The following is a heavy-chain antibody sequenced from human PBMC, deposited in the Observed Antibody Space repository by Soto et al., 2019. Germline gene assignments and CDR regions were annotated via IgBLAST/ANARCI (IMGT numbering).Heavy chain of an antibody. J-gene: IGHJ4*02. CDR3: AKAPGEYDILTGYFDY. D-gene: IGHD3-9*01. CDR1: GFTFSSYA. V-gene: IGHV3-23*01. CDR2: ISGSGGST. Sequence: EVQLLESGGGLVQPGGSLRLSCAASGFTFSSYAMSWVRQAPGKGLEWVSAISGSGGSTYYADSVKGRFTISRDNSKNTLYLQMNSRRAEDTAVYYCAKAPGEYDILTGYFDYWGQGTLVTVSS.